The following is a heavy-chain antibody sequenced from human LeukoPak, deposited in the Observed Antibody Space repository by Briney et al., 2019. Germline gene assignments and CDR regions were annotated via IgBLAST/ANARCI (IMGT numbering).Heavy chain of an antibody. CDR1: GGSINTYY. V-gene: IGHV4-59*01. J-gene: IGHJ4*02. CDR3: ARYSSSSSYFEY. CDR2: VYYSGTT. Sequence: SETLSLTCTVSGGSINTYYWSWIRQPPGKGLDWIGYVYYSGTTKYNPSLQSRVTISVDTSKNQFSLKLNSVTAADTAVYYCARYSSSSSYFEYWGQGTLVTVSS. D-gene: IGHD6-6*01.